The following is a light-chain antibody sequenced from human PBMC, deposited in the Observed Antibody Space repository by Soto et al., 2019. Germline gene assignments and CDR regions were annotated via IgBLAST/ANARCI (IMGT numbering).Light chain of an antibody. CDR2: EVS. CDR3: LHTILLQYT. Sequence: VMTQTPLSLAVTPGQPASISCNSIQTLLRSDGKNYMYWYLQKPGQPPQILISEVSNMYSGVPDKISGRRSGTDFTLKISLVEAEDVGVYYCLHTILLQYTFGHGTKLELK. CDR1: QTLLRSDGKNY. J-gene: IGKJ2*01. V-gene: IGKV2D-29*01.